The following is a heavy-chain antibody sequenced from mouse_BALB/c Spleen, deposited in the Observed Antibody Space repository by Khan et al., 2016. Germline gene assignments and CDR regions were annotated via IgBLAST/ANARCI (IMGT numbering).Heavy chain of an antibody. V-gene: IGHV5-4*02. CDR1: GFTFNDYY. CDR2: ISDGDTYT. D-gene: IGHD1-1*02. J-gene: IGHJ1*01. Sequence: EVALVESGGGLVKPGGSLKLSCAASGFTFNDYYMYWVRQTPEKRLEWVATISDGDTYTYYPDSVKGRFTISRDNAKNNLFLQMNSLKSEDTAMYYCARTYGNYGYFDVWGAGTTVTVSS. CDR3: ARTYGNYGYFDV.